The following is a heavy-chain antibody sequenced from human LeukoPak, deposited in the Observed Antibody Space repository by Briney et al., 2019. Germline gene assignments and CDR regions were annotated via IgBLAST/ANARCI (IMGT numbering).Heavy chain of an antibody. CDR3: ARRGRTGRDPDVYCYYYYGMDV. J-gene: IGHJ6*04. D-gene: IGHD1-1*01. CDR2: ISSSGSTI. Sequence: GGSLRLSCAASGFTFSSYEMNWVRQAPGKGLEWVSYISSSGSTIYYADSVKGRFTISRDNAKNSLYLQMNSLRAEDTAVYYCARRGRTGRDPDVYCYYYYGMDVWGKGTTVTVSS. CDR1: GFTFSSYE. V-gene: IGHV3-48*03.